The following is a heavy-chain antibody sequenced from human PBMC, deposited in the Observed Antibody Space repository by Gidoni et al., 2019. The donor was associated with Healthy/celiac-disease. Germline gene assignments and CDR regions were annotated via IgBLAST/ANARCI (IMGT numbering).Heavy chain of an antibody. D-gene: IGHD4-17*01. CDR3: ADYERERGAFDI. Sequence: VQLQESGPGLVKPSQTLSPTCTVPGGSNSSGGYYWSWIRQHPGKGLEWIGYLYYSGSTYYNPSLKSRVTISVDTSKNQFSLKLSSVTAADTAVYYCADYERERGAFDIWGQGTMVTVSS. CDR2: LYYSGST. J-gene: IGHJ3*02. CDR1: GGSNSSGGYY. V-gene: IGHV4-31*03.